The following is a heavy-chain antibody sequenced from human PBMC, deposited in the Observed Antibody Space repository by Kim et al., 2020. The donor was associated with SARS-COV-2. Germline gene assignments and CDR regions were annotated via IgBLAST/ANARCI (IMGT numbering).Heavy chain of an antibody. J-gene: IGHJ4*02. CDR1: GGSISTVDYY. CDR2: VYNSGTT. CDR3: ARGLLVTDNYFDS. Sequence: SETLSLTCVVSGGSISTVDYYWNWIRQSPGKGLEWIGYVYNSGTTNYNPSLESRATISRHSSKNQFSLKLKSVTVADTAFYYCARGLLVTDNYFDSWGPG. V-gene: IGHV4-30-4*01. D-gene: IGHD6-13*01.